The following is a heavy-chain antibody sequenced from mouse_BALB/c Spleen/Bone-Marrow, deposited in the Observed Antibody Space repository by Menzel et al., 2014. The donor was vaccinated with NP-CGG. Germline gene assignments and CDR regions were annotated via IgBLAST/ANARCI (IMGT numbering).Heavy chain of an antibody. V-gene: IGHV4-1*02. CDR1: GFDFSRYW. Sequence: EVMLVESGGGLVQPGGSLKLSCAASGFDFSRYWMSWVRQTPGKGLEWIGEINPDSSTINYTPSLKDKFIISRDNAKNTLYLQMSEVRSEDTALYYCARNAYYAMDYWGQGTSVTVSS. CDR2: INPDSSTI. CDR3: ARNAYYAMDY. J-gene: IGHJ4*01.